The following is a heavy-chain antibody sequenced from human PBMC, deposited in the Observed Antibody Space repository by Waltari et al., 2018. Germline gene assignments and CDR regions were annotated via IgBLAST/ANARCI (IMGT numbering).Heavy chain of an antibody. CDR1: GYSFTSYW. Sequence: EVQLVQSGAEVKKPGESLKISCKGSGYSFTSYWIGWVRQMPGKCLEWMGIIYPGYSDTRDSPAFQGQVTISADKSISTAYLQWSSLKASDTAMYYCARDRYTTGIGFDIWGQGTMVTVSS. CDR3: ARDRYTTGIGFDI. D-gene: IGHD1-1*01. CDR2: IYPGYSDT. J-gene: IGHJ3*02. V-gene: IGHV5-51*03.